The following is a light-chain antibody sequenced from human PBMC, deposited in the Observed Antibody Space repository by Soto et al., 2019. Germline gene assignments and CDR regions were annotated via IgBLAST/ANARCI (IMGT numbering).Light chain of an antibody. J-gene: IGLJ2*01. CDR3: AAWDDSLNGVV. V-gene: IGLV1-44*01. CDR2: SNN. Sequence: QSVLTQPPSASWTPGQRVTISCSGSSSNIGDNTVNWYQQLPGTAPKLLIHSNNERPSGVPDRFSGSKSGTSASLAISGLQSEDEADYYCAAWDDSLNGVVFGGGTKLTVL. CDR1: SSNIGDNT.